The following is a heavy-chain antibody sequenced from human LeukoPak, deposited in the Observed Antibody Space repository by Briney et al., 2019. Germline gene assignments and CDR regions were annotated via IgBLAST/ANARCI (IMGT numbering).Heavy chain of an antibody. V-gene: IGHV3-20*04. D-gene: IGHD5-24*01. CDR1: GFTFDDYG. J-gene: IGHJ6*03. CDR3: ARGKEMATIRYYYYYVDV. Sequence: GGSPRLSCAASGFTFDDYGMSWVRQAPGKGLEWVSGINWNGGGTGYADSVKGRFTISRDNAKNSLYLQMNSLRAEDTALYYCARGKEMATIRYYYYYVDVWGKGTTVTVSS. CDR2: INWNGGGT.